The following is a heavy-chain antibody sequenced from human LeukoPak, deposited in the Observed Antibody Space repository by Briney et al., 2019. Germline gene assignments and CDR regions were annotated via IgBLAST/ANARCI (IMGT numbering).Heavy chain of an antibody. J-gene: IGHJ4*02. D-gene: IGHD3-9*01. Sequence: SETLSPTRTIPCSPINCYYWTWIRQPPGKGLGWVGNIYSSGSTKYNPSLTSRVTISVDTSKNQSSLKLSSVTAADTAVYYCARLIAGRYFDWLCDYWGQGTLVTVSS. CDR2: IYSSGST. V-gene: IGHV4-59*08. CDR3: ARLIAGRYFDWLCDY. CDR1: CSPINCYY.